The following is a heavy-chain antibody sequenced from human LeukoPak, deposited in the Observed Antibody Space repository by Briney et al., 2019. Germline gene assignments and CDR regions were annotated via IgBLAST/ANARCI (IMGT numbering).Heavy chain of an antibody. V-gene: IGHV1-69*01. J-gene: IGHJ4*02. CDR2: XIPIFGTA. Sequence: GQGLXXXXGXIPIFGTANYAQKFQGRVTITADESTSTAYMELSSLRSEDTAVYYCARGVEVESSSPTIFDYWGQGTLVTVSS. CDR3: ARGVEVESSSPTIFDY. D-gene: IGHD5/OR15-5a*01.